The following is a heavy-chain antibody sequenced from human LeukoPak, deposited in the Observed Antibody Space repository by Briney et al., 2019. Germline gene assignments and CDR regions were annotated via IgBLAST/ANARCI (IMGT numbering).Heavy chain of an antibody. CDR2: IIPIFGTA. CDR3: ARAPSWVTANWFDP. J-gene: IGHJ5*02. CDR1: GGTFSSYA. V-gene: IGHV1-69*06. Sequence: GASVKVSCKASGGTFSSYAISWVRQAPGQGLEWMGGIIPIFGTANYAQKFQGRVTITADKSTSTAYMELSSLRSEDTAVYYCARAPSWVTANWFDPWGQGTQVTVSS. D-gene: IGHD2-21*02.